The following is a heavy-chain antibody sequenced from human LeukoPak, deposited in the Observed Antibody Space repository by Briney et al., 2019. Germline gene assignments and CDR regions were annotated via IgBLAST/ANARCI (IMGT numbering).Heavy chain of an antibody. CDR2: INSDGSST. D-gene: IGHD3-22*01. V-gene: IGHV3-74*01. CDR3: ATGTYYYDSSGVYPRTNAFNI. Sequence: PGGSLRLSCAASGFTFSSYSMNWVRQAPGKGLVWVSRINSDGSSTSYADSVKGRFTISRDNAKNTLYLQMNSLRAEDTAVYYCATGTYYYDSSGVYPRTNAFNIWGQGTKVTVAS. J-gene: IGHJ3*02. CDR1: GFTFSSYS.